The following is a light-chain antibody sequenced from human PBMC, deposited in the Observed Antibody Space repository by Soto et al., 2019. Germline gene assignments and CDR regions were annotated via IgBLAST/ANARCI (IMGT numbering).Light chain of an antibody. V-gene: IGKV1-5*03. CDR3: QQYNSYSRT. CDR2: KAS. J-gene: IGKJ3*01. CDR1: QSISSW. Sequence: PSTLSASVGDRVTITCRASQSISSWLAWYQQKPGKAPKLLIYKASSLESGVPSRFSGSGSGTEFTLTISSLQPDDFATYYCQQYNSYSRTFGPGTKVDIK.